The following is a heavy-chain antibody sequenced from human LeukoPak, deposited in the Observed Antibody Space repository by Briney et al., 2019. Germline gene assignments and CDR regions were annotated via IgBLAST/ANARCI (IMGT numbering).Heavy chain of an antibody. CDR3: ARGDNGYCNGGSCYSPRI. D-gene: IGHD2-15*01. Sequence: SETLSLTCTVSGGSISSSSYYWGWIRQPPGKGLEWIGSIYYSGSTYYNPSLKSRVTISVDTSKNQFSLKLSSVTAADTAVYYCARGDNGYCNGGSCYSPRIWGQGTMVTVSS. J-gene: IGHJ3*02. V-gene: IGHV4-39*07. CDR1: GGSISSSSYY. CDR2: IYYSGST.